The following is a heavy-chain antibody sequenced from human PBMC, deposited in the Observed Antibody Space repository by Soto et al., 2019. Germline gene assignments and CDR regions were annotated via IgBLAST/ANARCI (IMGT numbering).Heavy chain of an antibody. Sequence: SETLSLTCTVSGGSISSSSYYWGWIRQPPGKGLEWIGSIYYSGSTYYNPSLKSRVTISVDTSKNQFSLKLSSVTAADTAVYYCASQDTAMDPASYYYYGMDVWGQGTTVTVSS. CDR3: ASQDTAMDPASYYYYGMDV. D-gene: IGHD5-18*01. CDR1: GGSISSSSYY. J-gene: IGHJ6*02. CDR2: IYYSGST. V-gene: IGHV4-39*01.